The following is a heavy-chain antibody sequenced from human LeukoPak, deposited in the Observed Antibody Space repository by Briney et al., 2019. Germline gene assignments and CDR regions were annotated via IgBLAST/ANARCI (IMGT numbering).Heavy chain of an antibody. D-gene: IGHD2-15*01. CDR2: ISNSGGT. Sequence: SETLSLTCTVSGGSISSYHWSWTRQPPGKGLEWIGYISNSGGTNYNPSLKSRVTISEDTSKNHFSLKLSSVTAADTAVHYCARYCTVGSCLDYWGQGTLVTVSS. CDR3: ARYCTVGSCLDY. V-gene: IGHV4-59*08. J-gene: IGHJ4*02. CDR1: GGSISSYH.